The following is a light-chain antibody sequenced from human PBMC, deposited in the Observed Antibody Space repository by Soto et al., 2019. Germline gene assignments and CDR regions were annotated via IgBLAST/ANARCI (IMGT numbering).Light chain of an antibody. J-gene: IGLJ2*01. V-gene: IGLV2-11*01. Sequence: QSVLTQPRSVSGSPGQSVTISCTGTSSDVGAYNYVSWYQQYPGKAPKVMIYDVSKRPSGVPDRFSGSKSGNTASLTISGLQAEDEADYYCSSYAGSYTLIFGGGTKLTVL. CDR1: SSDVGAYNY. CDR2: DVS. CDR3: SSYAGSYTLI.